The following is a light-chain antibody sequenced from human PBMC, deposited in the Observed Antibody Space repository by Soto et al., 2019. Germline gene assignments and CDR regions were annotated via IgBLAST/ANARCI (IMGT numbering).Light chain of an antibody. Sequence: DIQMPQSPSSLSAFVGDSITITCQASQDIKNYLNWYQHKPGKAPKLLIYDAFKSDTGVPSRFSGSGSGTYFTFTINNLQPEDIATYFCQQFDSLPPTFGGGTRV. J-gene: IGKJ4*01. CDR3: QQFDSLPPT. CDR2: DAF. V-gene: IGKV1-33*01. CDR1: QDIKNY.